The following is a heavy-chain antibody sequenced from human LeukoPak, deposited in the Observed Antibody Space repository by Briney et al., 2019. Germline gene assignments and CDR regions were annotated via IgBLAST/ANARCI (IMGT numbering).Heavy chain of an antibody. CDR3: ARNLYYYDSSGYYYY. CDR1: GFTVSSNY. CDR2: IYTGGST. D-gene: IGHD3-22*01. J-gene: IGHJ4*02. Sequence: GGSLRLSCAASGFTVSSNYMSWVRQAPGKGLEWVSAIYTGGSTYYAGPVKGRFTISRDNSKNTLYLQMNSLRAEDTAVYYCARNLYYYDSSGYYYYWGQGTLVTVSS. V-gene: IGHV3-66*01.